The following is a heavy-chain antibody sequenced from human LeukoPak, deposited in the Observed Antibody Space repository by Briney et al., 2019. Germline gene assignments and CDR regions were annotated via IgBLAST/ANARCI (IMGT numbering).Heavy chain of an antibody. D-gene: IGHD3-10*01. CDR2: FDPEHGEP. Sequence: ASVKVSCKVSGHSLTKLYTHWVRQAPGKGLEWLGGFDPEHGEPMYTQRFQGRVTVTEDTSTGTAYMELRRLKSEDTAVYYCAVNKFSGPGPFDFWGQGSLVTVSS. J-gene: IGHJ4*02. CDR1: GHSLTKLY. CDR3: AVNKFSGPGPFDF. V-gene: IGHV1-24*01.